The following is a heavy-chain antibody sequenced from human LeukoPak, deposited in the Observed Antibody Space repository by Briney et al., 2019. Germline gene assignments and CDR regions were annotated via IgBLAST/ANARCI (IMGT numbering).Heavy chain of an antibody. CDR3: ASEQSGNYYHPFDS. CDR2: ISSSSLYI. V-gene: IGHV3-21*01. CDR1: GFTFSSYS. D-gene: IGHD1-26*01. J-gene: IGHJ4*02. Sequence: PGGSLRLSCATSGFTFSSYSMNWVRQAPGKALEWVSSISSSSLYIYYADSVRGRFTISRDNAKSSLYLQMNSLRAEDTAVYYCASEQSGNYYHPFDSWVQGTLVTVSS.